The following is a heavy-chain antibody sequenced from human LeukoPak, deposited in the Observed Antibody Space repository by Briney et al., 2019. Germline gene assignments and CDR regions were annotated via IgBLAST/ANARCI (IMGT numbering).Heavy chain of an antibody. CDR3: ASEPYYYDSSGYYGYYYYYMDV. Sequence: SETLSLTCAVYGGSFSGYYWSWIRQPPGKGLEWIGEINHSGSTNYNPSLKSRVTISVDTSKNQFSLKLSSVTAADTAVYYCASEPYYYDSSGYYGYYYYYMDVWGKGTTVTVSS. CDR2: INHSGST. D-gene: IGHD3-22*01. J-gene: IGHJ6*03. V-gene: IGHV4-34*01. CDR1: GGSFSGYY.